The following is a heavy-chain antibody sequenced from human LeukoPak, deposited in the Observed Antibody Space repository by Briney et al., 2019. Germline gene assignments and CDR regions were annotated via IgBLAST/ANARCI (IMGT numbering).Heavy chain of an antibody. D-gene: IGHD2-15*01. V-gene: IGHV4-34*01. CDR3: ARVGVVVAATYNWFDP. CDR1: GGSFSGYY. Sequence: SETLSLACAVYGGSFSGYYWSWVRQPPGKGLEWVGEINHSGSTNYNPSLKSRVTISVDTSKNQFSLKLSSVTAADTAVYYCARVGVVVAATYNWFDPWGQGTLVTVSS. CDR2: INHSGST. J-gene: IGHJ5*02.